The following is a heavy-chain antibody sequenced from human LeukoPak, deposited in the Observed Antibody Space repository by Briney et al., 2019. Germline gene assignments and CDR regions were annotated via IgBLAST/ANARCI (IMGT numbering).Heavy chain of an antibody. Sequence: ASETLSLTCTVSGGSISSYYWSWIRQPPGKGLEWVANIKQDGSEKYHVDSVRGRFTISRDNAKNSLDLQLNILRAEDTAIYYCARVFSGGYYPDYWGQGTLVTVSS. J-gene: IGHJ4*02. CDR2: IKQDGSEK. D-gene: IGHD6-19*01. CDR1: GGSISSYY. V-gene: IGHV3-7*04. CDR3: ARVFSGGYYPDY.